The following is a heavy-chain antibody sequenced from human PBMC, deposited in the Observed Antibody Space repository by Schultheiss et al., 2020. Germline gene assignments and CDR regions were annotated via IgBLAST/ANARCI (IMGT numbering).Heavy chain of an antibody. D-gene: IGHD3-22*01. Sequence: GESLKISCAASGFTFSSYGMHWVRQAPGKGLEWVAVIWYDGSNKYYADSVKGRFTISRDNSKNTLYLQMNSLRAEDTAVYYCARGGRVYYDSSGYWLDASDIWGQGTMVTVSS. CDR3: ARGGRVYYDSSGYWLDASDI. J-gene: IGHJ3*02. V-gene: IGHV3-33*01. CDR1: GFTFSSYG. CDR2: IWYDGSNK.